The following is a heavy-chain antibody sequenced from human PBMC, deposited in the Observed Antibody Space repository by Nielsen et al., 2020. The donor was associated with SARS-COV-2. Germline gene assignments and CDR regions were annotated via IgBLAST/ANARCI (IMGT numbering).Heavy chain of an antibody. CDR1: GFTFSSYA. D-gene: IGHD6-13*01. Sequence: GESLKISCAASGFTFSSYAMSWVRQAPGKGLEWVSAISGSGGSTYYADSVKGRFTISRDNSKNTLYLQMNSLRAEDTAVYYCAAGEKGSYGSSWYLWNYYYGMDVWGQGTTVTVSS. J-gene: IGHJ6*02. CDR2: ISGSGGST. V-gene: IGHV3-23*01. CDR3: AAGEKGSYGSSWYLWNYYYGMDV.